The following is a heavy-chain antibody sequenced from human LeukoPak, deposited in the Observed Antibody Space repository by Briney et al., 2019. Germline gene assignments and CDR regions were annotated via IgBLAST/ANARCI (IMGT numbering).Heavy chain of an antibody. J-gene: IGHJ4*02. CDR1: GGSISDYY. D-gene: IGHD1-26*01. CDR3: ARTVGATTFDY. CDR2: IFYTGTV. V-gene: IGHV4-59*01. Sequence: SETLSLTCTVSGGSISDYYWSWIRQPPGKGLEWIGYIFYTGTVDYNPSLKSRVTISVDTSKNQFSLKLSSVTAADTAVYYCARTVGATTFDYWGQGTLVTVSS.